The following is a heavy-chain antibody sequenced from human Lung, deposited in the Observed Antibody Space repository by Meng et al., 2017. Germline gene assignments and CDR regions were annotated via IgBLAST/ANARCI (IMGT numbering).Heavy chain of an antibody. V-gene: IGHV4-39*07. CDR1: GGSISNSDYY. CDR2: IYYGGGA. CDR3: ARDPSSRIAEAYFDF. J-gene: IGHJ2*01. D-gene: IGHD6-19*01. Sequence: GSLRLSCPVSGGSISNSDYYWVWIRQPPGKGLEWIGSIYYGGGAFYNPSLKSRVTISVDTSKNQFSLKVTSVTAADTAVYYCARDPSSRIAEAYFDFWGHGTLVTVSS.